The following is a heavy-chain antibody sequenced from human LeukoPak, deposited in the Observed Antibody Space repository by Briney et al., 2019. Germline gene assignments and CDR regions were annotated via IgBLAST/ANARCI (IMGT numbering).Heavy chain of an antibody. J-gene: IGHJ6*03. CDR2: IYYSGST. CDR1: GGSISSSSYY. D-gene: IGHD3-3*01. V-gene: IGHV4-39*07. Sequence: PSETLSLTCTVSGGSISSSSYYWGWIRQPPGKGLEWIGSIYYSGSTYYNPSLKSRVTISVDTSKNQFSLKLSSVTAADTAVYYCAREQGYDFWSGTSYYMDVWGKGTTVTVSS. CDR3: AREQGYDFWSGTSYYMDV.